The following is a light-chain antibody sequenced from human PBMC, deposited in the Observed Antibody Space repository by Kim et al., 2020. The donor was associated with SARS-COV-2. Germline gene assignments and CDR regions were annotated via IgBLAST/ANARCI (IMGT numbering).Light chain of an antibody. CDR2: GAS. V-gene: IGKV3-20*01. CDR1: QSVSSSY. CDR3: QQYGGSRGYT. J-gene: IGKJ2*01. Sequence: EIVLTQSPGTLSLSPGERATLSCRASQSVSSSYLAWYQQKPGQAPRLLIYGASSRATGIPDRFSGSGSGTDFTLTISRLEPEDFAVYYCQQYGGSRGYTFGQGTKLEI.